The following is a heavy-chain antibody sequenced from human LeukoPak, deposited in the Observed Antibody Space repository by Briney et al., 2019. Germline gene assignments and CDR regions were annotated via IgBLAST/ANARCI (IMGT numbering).Heavy chain of an antibody. Sequence: SETLSLTCTVSGGSISSYYWSWIRQPAGKRLEWIGRIYTSGSTNYNPSLKSRVTMSVDTSKNQFSLKLSSVTAADTAVYYCASSPLGSSWAYLNYWGQGTLVTVSS. CDR3: ASSPLGSSWAYLNY. CDR1: GGSISSYY. D-gene: IGHD6-13*01. V-gene: IGHV4-4*07. J-gene: IGHJ4*02. CDR2: IYTSGST.